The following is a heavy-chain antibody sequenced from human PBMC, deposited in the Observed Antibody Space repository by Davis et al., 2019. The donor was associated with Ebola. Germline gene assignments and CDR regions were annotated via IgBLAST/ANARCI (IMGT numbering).Heavy chain of an antibody. CDR1: GFTFSNYA. CDR2: ISESGDSK. J-gene: IGHJ2*01. V-gene: IGHV3-23*01. D-gene: IGHD2-21*02. CDR3: AKLATEVHYIYWYFDL. Sequence: GESLKISCAASGFTFSNYAMTWVRQPPGKGLEWVSGISESGDSKHYTDSVKGRFTISRDNSKNTLYLQMNSLREEDTAVYYCAKLATEVHYIYWYFDLWGRGTLVTVSS.